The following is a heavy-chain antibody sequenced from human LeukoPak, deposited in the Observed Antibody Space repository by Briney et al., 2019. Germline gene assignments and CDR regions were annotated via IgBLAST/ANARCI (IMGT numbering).Heavy chain of an antibody. CDR2: ISWNSGSI. D-gene: IGHD1-26*01. Sequence: GGSLRLSCAASGFTFDDYAMHWVRQAPGKGLEWVSGISWNSGSIGYADSVKGRFTISRDNAKNSLYLQMNSLRAEDTALYYCAKGAGGATSEFDYWGQGTLVTVSS. V-gene: IGHV3-9*01. CDR3: AKGAGGATSEFDY. J-gene: IGHJ4*02. CDR1: GFTFDDYA.